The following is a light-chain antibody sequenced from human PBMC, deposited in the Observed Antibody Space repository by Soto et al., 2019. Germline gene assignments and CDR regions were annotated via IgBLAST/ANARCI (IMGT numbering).Light chain of an antibody. CDR1: QSVSNN. CDR3: QQYANWPKT. Sequence: EIVLTQSPGTLSLSPGERATLSCRASQSVSNNYLAWYQQKPGQAPRLLIYAASTRATGIPARFSGSGSETEFTLTISSLQSEDLAVYYCQQYANWPKTFGQGTKVDIK. V-gene: IGKV3-15*01. CDR2: AAS. J-gene: IGKJ1*01.